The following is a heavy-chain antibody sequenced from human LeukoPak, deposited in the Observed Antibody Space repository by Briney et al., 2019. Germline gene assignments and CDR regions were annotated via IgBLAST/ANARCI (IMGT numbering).Heavy chain of an antibody. CDR1: GFTVSSNY. CDR2: IYSGGST. CDR3: ARYFWSGYSYYFDY. V-gene: IGHV3-53*01. Sequence: PGGSLRLSCAASGFTVSSNYMSWVRQAPGKGLEWVSVIYSGGSTYYADSVKGRFTISRDNSKNTLYLQMNSLRAEDTAVYYCARYFWSGYSYYFDYWGQGTLVTVSS. J-gene: IGHJ4*02. D-gene: IGHD3-3*01.